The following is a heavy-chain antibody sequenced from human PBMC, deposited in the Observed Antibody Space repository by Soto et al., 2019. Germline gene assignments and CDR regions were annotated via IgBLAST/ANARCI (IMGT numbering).Heavy chain of an antibody. CDR2: INAGNGNT. CDR1: GYTFTSYA. Sequence: GASLKVSCKASGYTFTSYAMHCVRQAPGQRLEWMGWINAGNGNTKYSQKFQGRVTITRDTPASTAYMELSSLRSEDTAVYYCARGGSLYWYFDLWGRGTLVTVSS. J-gene: IGHJ2*01. V-gene: IGHV1-3*01. CDR3: ARGGSLYWYFDL. D-gene: IGHD1-26*01.